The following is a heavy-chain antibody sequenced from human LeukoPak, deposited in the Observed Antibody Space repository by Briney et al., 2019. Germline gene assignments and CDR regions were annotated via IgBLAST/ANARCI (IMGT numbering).Heavy chain of an antibody. CDR1: GGTFSSYA. Sequence: ASVKVSCKASGGTFSSYAISWVRQAPGQGLEWMGGIIPIFGTANYAQKFQGRVTITTDESTSTAYMELSSLRSEDTAVYYCARAPLGGIAARPYYFDYWGQGTLVTVSS. J-gene: IGHJ4*02. CDR3: ARAPLGGIAARPYYFDY. CDR2: IIPIFGTA. V-gene: IGHV1-69*05. D-gene: IGHD6-6*01.